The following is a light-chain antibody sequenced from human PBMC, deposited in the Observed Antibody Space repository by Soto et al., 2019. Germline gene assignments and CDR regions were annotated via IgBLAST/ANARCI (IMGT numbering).Light chain of an antibody. CDR3: QQHNAWPLT. CDR2: GGF. Sequence: IVLTQSPGTLSVSPGERVILSCRASQTLSNKLAWYQQKPGQAPRLLIYGGFTRATGIPARFSGSGSGTEFTLTINSLQSEDFAMYYCQQHNAWPLTFGPGTKLDLK. V-gene: IGKV3-15*01. J-gene: IGKJ3*01. CDR1: QTLSNK.